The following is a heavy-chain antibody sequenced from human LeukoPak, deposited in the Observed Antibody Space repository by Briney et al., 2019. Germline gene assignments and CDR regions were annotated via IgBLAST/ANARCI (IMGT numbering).Heavy chain of an antibody. J-gene: IGHJ3*02. Sequence: GGSLRLSCAASGFTFSSYGMSWVRQAPGKGLEWVSAISGSGGSTYYADSVKGRFTISRDNSKNTLYLQMNSLRAEDTAVYYCAKDPYGDYENDAFDIWGQGTMVTVSS. V-gene: IGHV3-23*01. CDR2: ISGSGGST. D-gene: IGHD4-17*01. CDR3: AKDPYGDYENDAFDI. CDR1: GFTFSSYG.